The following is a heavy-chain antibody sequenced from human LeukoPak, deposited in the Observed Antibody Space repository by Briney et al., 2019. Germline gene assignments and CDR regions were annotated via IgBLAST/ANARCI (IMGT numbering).Heavy chain of an antibody. D-gene: IGHD1-7*01. Sequence: PSQTLSLTCTVSGGSISSGGYYWSWIRQPPGKGLEWIGYIYHSGSTYYNPSLKSRVTISVDRSKNQFSLKLSSVTAADTAVYYCARDLGPEGTTDWGQGTLVTVSS. J-gene: IGHJ4*02. CDR2: IYHSGST. CDR3: ARDLGPEGTTD. CDR1: GGSISSGGYY. V-gene: IGHV4-30-2*01.